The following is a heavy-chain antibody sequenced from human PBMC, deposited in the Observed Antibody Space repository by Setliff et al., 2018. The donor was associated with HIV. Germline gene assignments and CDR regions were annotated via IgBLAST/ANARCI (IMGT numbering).Heavy chain of an antibody. CDR1: GFTFSDYY. CDR3: WRDPRWLHYYALDV. J-gene: IGHJ6*02. D-gene: IGHD5-12*01. V-gene: IGHV3-11*04. Sequence: GGSLRLSCAASGFTFSDYYMSWIRQAPGKGLEWVSYISNSGSTIFYADFVKGRFTISRDNAKKSLYLQMNSLRAEDTAVYYCWRDPRWLHYYALDVWGQGTTVTVSS. CDR2: ISNSGSTI.